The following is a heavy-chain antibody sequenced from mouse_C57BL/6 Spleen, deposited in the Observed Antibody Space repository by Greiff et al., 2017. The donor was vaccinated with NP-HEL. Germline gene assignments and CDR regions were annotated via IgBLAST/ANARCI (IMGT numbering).Heavy chain of an antibody. CDR1: GFTFSDYY. V-gene: IGHV5-16*01. D-gene: IGHD1-2*01. Sequence: LQESEGGLVQPGSSMKLSCTASGFTFSDYYMAWVRQVPEKGLEWVANINYDGSSTYYLDSLKSRFIISRDNAKNILYLHMSSLKSEDTATYYCARSLYFDVWGTGTTVTVSS. CDR3: ARSLYFDV. J-gene: IGHJ1*03. CDR2: INYDGSST.